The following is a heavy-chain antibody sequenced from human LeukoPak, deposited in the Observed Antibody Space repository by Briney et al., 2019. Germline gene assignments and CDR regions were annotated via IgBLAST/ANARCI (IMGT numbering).Heavy chain of an antibody. D-gene: IGHD6-19*01. CDR1: GFTFSSYG. J-gene: IGHJ4*02. V-gene: IGHV3-33*01. Sequence: GGSLRLSCAAPGFTFSSYGMHWVRQAPGKGLEWVAVIWYDGSNKYYADSVKGRFTISRDNSKNTLYLQMNSLRAEDTAVYYCARAPDSSGWYFGGYWGQGTLVTVSS. CDR3: ARAPDSSGWYFGGY. CDR2: IWYDGSNK.